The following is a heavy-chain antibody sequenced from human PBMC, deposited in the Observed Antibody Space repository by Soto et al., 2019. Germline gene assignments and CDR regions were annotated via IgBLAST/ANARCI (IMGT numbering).Heavy chain of an antibody. CDR2: VYYTRNT. Sequence: QVLLQESGPELVKPSETLSLICNVSGGSVSSGYWTWIRQPPGKGLEWIGYVYYTRNTNYNPSLRSRVSISVDTSENQLSLKLTSVTAADTAVYYCARVSFTYCGRICYHADGFDPWGQGALVTVSS. CDR1: GGSVSSGY. D-gene: IGHD2-21*02. V-gene: IGHV4-59*02. J-gene: IGHJ5*02. CDR3: ARVSFTYCGRICYHADGFDP.